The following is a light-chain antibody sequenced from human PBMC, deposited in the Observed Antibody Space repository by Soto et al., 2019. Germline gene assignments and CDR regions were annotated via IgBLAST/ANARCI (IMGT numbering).Light chain of an antibody. CDR2: NVS. J-gene: IGLJ1*01. CDR3: TSSTSGSLYV. Sequence: QSALTQAASVSGSRGQSITISCTGTSSDVGGYNYVSWYQQFPGKVPKLLIYNVSNRPSGVSNRFSGSKSGNTASLTISGIKAEDEADYLCTSSTSGSLYVFGAWTKLTVL. V-gene: IGLV2-14*01. CDR1: SSDVGGYNY.